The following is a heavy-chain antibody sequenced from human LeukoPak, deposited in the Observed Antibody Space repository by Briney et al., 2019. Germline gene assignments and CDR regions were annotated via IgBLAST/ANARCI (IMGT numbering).Heavy chain of an antibody. D-gene: IGHD4-23*01. J-gene: IGHJ4*02. CDR2: IYHSGST. Sequence: PSETLSLTCTVSGGSISSGGYYWSWIRQPPGKGLEWIGYIYHSGSTYYNPSLKSRVTISVDTSKNQFSLKLSSVTAADTAVYYCARDSTSTVVTGFDYWGQGTLVTVSS. V-gene: IGHV4-30-2*05. CDR1: GGSISSGGYY. CDR3: ARDSTSTVVTGFDY.